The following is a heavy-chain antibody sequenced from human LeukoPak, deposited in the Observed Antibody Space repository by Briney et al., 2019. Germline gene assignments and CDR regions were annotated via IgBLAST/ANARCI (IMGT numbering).Heavy chain of an antibody. J-gene: IGHJ6*03. CDR3: ARGDYYYYYMDV. V-gene: IGHV4-39*07. CDR2: IYYSGST. CDR1: GGSISSSSYY. Sequence: SETLSLTCTVSGGSISSSSYYWGWIRQPPGKGLEWIGSIYYSGSTYYNPSLKSRVTISVDTSKNQFSLKLSSVTAADTAVYYCARGDYYYYYMDVWGKGTTVTVSS.